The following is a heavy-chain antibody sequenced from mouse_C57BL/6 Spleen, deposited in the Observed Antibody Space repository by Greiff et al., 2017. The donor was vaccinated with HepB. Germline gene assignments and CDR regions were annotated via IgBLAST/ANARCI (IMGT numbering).Heavy chain of an antibody. CDR2: IYPGSGNT. J-gene: IGHJ3*01. D-gene: IGHD1-1*01. Sequence: LVESGAELVRPGASVKLSCKASGYTFTDYYINWVKQRPGQGLEWIARIYPGSGNTYYNEKFKGKAKLTAEKSSSTAYMQLSSLTSEDSAVYFCARSGYYGSSYGFAYWGQGTLVTVSA. V-gene: IGHV1-76*01. CDR1: GYTFTDYY. CDR3: ARSGYYGSSYGFAY.